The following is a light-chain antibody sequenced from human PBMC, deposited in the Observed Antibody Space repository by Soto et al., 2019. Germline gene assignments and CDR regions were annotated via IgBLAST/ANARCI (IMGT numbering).Light chain of an antibody. CDR2: EDT. Sequence: QSALTQPASVSGSPGQSITISCTGTSSDIGSYNRVSWYQQHPGKAPKLMIYEDTQRPSRVSNRFSGSKSGNTASLTITGLQAEDEAEYYCCSYAGPTIFVVFGGGTKVTVL. V-gene: IGLV2-23*02. J-gene: IGLJ2*01. CDR1: SSDIGSYNR. CDR3: CSYAGPTIFVV.